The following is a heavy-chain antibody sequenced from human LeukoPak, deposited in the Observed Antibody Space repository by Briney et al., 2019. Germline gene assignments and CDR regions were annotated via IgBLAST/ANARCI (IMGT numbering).Heavy chain of an antibody. CDR1: GYTFTGYY. J-gene: IGHJ4*02. CDR2: INPNSGGT. V-gene: IGHV1-2*02. D-gene: IGHD1-26*01. CDR3: ARGSGSHYRTYDY. Sequence: ASVSVSCKASGYTFTGYYMDWVRQAPGQGLGWMGWINPNSGGTNYAQKFQGRVTMTRDTSISTAYMELSRLRSDDTAVYYCARGSGSHYRTYDYWGQGTLVTVSS.